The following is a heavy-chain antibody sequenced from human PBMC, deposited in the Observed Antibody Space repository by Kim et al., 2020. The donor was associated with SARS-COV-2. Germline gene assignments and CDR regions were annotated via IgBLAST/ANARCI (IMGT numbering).Heavy chain of an antibody. J-gene: IGHJ6*04. CDR3: ARDEYYYDSSGSYYGMDV. D-gene: IGHD3-22*01. CDR1: GFTFSSYN. CDR2: ISRSSNTI. Sequence: GGSLRLSCAASGFTFSSYNMNWVRQAPGKGLEWVSYISRSSNTIYYADSVKGRFTISRDNAKNSLYLQMNSLRDEDTAVYYCARDEYYYDSSGSYYGMDVWGKGITVTVSS. V-gene: IGHV3-48*02.